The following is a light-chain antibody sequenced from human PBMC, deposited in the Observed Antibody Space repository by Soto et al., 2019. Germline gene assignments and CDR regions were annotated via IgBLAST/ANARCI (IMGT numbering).Light chain of an antibody. CDR3: SSYSSSGTLYV. CDR1: SSDVGGYNY. J-gene: IGLJ1*01. Sequence: QSALTQPASVSGSPGQSITISCTGPSSDVGGYNYVSWYQHHPGKAPKLMIYDVNNRPSGISNRFFCSKSGNTASLTISGLQTDDESDYYCSSYSSSGTLYVFGTGTKLTVL. V-gene: IGLV2-14*01. CDR2: DVN.